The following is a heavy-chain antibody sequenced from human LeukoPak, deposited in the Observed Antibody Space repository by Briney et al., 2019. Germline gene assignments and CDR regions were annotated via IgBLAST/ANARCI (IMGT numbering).Heavy chain of an antibody. D-gene: IGHD2/OR15-2a*01. Sequence: GGSLRLPCTASGFTFSSYSMHWVRQAPGNGLEWVATIWYEERTKYYIDSVKGRFTISRDNSKNSFYLQMNSLRVDDTAIYYCAKEGIYLKSSLEDWGQGTPVTVSS. V-gene: IGHV3-33*06. J-gene: IGHJ4*02. CDR1: GFTFSSYS. CDR2: IWYEERTK. CDR3: AKEGIYLKSSLED.